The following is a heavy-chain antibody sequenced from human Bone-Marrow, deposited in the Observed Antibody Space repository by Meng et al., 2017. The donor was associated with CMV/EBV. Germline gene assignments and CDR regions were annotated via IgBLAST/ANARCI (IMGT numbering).Heavy chain of an antibody. J-gene: IGHJ4*02. D-gene: IGHD2-2*01. CDR3: ARGGEYQLLPFDY. CDR2: IIPIFGTA. CDR1: GGTFSSYA. Sequence: SVKVSCKASGGTFSSYAISWVRQAPGQGLEWMGGIIPIFGTANYAQKFQGRVTITTDESTSTAYMELRSLRSDDTAVYYCARGGEYQLLPFDYWGQGTLVTVSS. V-gene: IGHV1-69*05.